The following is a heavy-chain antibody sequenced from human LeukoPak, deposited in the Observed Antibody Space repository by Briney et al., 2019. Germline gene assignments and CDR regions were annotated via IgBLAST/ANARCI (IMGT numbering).Heavy chain of an antibody. Sequence: PGGPLRLSCAASGFTFTNYPMIWVRQAPGRGLTWVSGISGSGGSTYYADSVKGRFTISRDNPRSTLYLQMSSLRAEDTAVYYCARKLSGYAPFDCWGQGTLVTVSS. CDR2: ISGSGGST. CDR3: ARKLSGYAPFDC. J-gene: IGHJ4*02. V-gene: IGHV3-23*01. D-gene: IGHD5-12*01. CDR1: GFTFTNYP.